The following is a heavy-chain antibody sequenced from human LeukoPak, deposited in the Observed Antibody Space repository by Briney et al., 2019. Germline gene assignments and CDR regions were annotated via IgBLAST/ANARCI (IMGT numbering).Heavy chain of an antibody. CDR3: ARRRDGYNSRGWDFDY. CDR1: GYSFTSYW. Sequence: GESLKISSKGSGYSFTSYWIGWVRQMPGKGLEWMGIIYPGDSDTRYSPSFQGQVTISADKSISTAYLQWSSLKASDTAMYYCARRRDGYNSRGWDFDYWGQGTLVTVSS. CDR2: IYPGDSDT. D-gene: IGHD5-24*01. J-gene: IGHJ4*02. V-gene: IGHV5-51*01.